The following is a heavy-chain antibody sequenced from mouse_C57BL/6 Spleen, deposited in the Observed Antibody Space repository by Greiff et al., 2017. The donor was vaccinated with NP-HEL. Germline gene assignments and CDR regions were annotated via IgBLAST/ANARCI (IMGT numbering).Heavy chain of an antibody. CDR3: ARGYYSNYDWFAY. Sequence: EVQLQESGPGLVKPSQSLSLTCSVTGYSITSGYYWNWIRQFPGNKLEWMGYISYDGSNNYNPSLKNRISITRDTSKNQFFLKLNSVTTEDTATYYCARGYYSNYDWFAYWGQGTLVTVSA. CDR1: GYSITSGYY. V-gene: IGHV3-6*01. J-gene: IGHJ3*01. CDR2: ISYDGSN. D-gene: IGHD2-5*01.